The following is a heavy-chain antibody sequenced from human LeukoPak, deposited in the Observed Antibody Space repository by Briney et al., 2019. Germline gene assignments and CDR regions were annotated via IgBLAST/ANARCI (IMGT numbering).Heavy chain of an antibody. D-gene: IGHD3-16*01. CDR1: GFTFSSYG. V-gene: IGHV3-30*18. CDR2: ISYDGSNK. J-gene: IGHJ6*02. CDR3: ANPGGYYYYGMDV. Sequence: PGRPLRLSCAASGFTFSSYGMHWVRQAPGKGLEWVAVISYDGSNKYYADSVKGRFTISRDNSKNTLYLQMNSLRAEDTAVYYCANPGGYYYYGMDVWGQGTTVTVSS.